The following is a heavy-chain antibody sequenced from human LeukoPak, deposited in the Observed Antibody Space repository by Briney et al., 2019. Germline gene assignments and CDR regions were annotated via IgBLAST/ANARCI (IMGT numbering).Heavy chain of an antibody. CDR3: TRVESGWLLKY. CDR2: IHYSGST. CDR1: GGSINTNY. Sequence: SETLCLTCTVSGGSINTNYWSWIRQPPGRGLEGVGYIHYSGSTNYNPSLKSRVTISVDTSKNQFSLYLTSVTAADTAVYYCTRVESGWLLKYWGQGSLVTVSS. D-gene: IGHD6-19*01. J-gene: IGHJ4*02. V-gene: IGHV4-59*01.